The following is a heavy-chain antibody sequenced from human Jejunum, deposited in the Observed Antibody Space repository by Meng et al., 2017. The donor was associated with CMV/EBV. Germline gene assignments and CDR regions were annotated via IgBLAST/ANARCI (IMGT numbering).Heavy chain of an antibody. D-gene: IGHD3-22*01. CDR2: IGGSTSSSA. Sequence: FLFIDCAISWVRQAPGTGLEWVSTIGGSTSSSAFYADSVTGRFTVSRENSTNTLYLQMSSLRPEDTALYYCAKDKRSGYPRDAFDVWGQGTMVTVSS. CDR1: FLFIDCA. V-gene: IGHV3-23*01. J-gene: IGHJ3*01. CDR3: AKDKRSGYPRDAFDV.